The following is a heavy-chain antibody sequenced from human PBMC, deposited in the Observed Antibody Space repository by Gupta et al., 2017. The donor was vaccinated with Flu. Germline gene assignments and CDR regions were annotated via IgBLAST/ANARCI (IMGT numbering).Heavy chain of an antibody. CDR1: GFTFSSYA. Sequence: EVQLVESGGGLVQPGGSLRLSCSASGFTFSSYAMHWVRQAPGKGLEYVSAISSNGGSTYYADAGKGRFTISRDNSKNTLYLQMSSLRAEDTAVYYCVKRGRDIVLMVYALGWYYCDYWGQGTLVTVSS. V-gene: IGHV3-64D*06. D-gene: IGHD2-8*01. J-gene: IGHJ4*02. CDR3: VKRGRDIVLMVYALGWYYCDY. CDR2: ISSNGGST.